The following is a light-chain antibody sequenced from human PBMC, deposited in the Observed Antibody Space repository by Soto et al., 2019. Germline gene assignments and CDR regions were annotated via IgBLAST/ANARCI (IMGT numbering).Light chain of an antibody. CDR3: QHYNDWPPYT. CDR2: GAS. V-gene: IGKV3-15*01. J-gene: IGKJ2*01. CDR1: HYVSTN. Sequence: ETMVTQSPVTLSVSPGENVTISCRTSHYVSTNFAWFQHKPGQSPRLLIYGASRRATGIPDRFRGSVSGRDYRDLILNISSLQSEDSSVYYCQHYNDWPPYTFGHGTKLEIK.